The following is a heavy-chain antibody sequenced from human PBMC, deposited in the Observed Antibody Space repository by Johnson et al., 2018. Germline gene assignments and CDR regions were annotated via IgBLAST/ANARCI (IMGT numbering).Heavy chain of an antibody. V-gene: IGHV3-13*01. CDR2: IGTAGDT. CDR3: ARGVYYGVSGYLEAFDI. D-gene: IGHD3-22*01. Sequence: EVQLVESGGGLVQPGGSLRLSCAASGFTFSSYDMHWVRQATGKGLEWVSAIGTAGDTYYPGSVKGRFTISRENAKNSLYLQMNSLRAGDPAVYYCARGVYYGVSGYLEAFDIWGQGTMVTVSS. CDR1: GFTFSSYD. J-gene: IGHJ3*02.